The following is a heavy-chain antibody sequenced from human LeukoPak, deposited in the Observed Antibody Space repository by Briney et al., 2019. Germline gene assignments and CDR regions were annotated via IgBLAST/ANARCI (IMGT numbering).Heavy chain of an antibody. J-gene: IGHJ4*02. CDR3: ATAGGPRYDFWSGYQFDY. Sequence: GASVKVSCKASGYTFTSYAMHWVRQAPGQRLEWMGWINAGNGNTKYSQKFQGRVTMTEDTSTDTAYMELSSLRSEDTAVYYCATAGGPRYDFWSGYQFDYWGRGTLVTVSS. CDR1: GYTFTSYA. CDR2: INAGNGNT. V-gene: IGHV1-3*01. D-gene: IGHD3-3*01.